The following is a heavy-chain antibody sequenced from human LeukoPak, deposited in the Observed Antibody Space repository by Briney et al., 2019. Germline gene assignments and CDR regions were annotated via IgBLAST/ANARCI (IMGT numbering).Heavy chain of an antibody. Sequence: SGGSLRLSCAASGFTFSSYAMSWVRQAPGKGLEWVSAISGSGGSTYYADSVKGRFTISRDNSKNTLYLQMNSLRAEDTAVYYCAKDQSPNGQYSGSYSPGAFDIWGQGTMVTVSS. CDR3: AKDQSPNGQYSGSYSPGAFDI. J-gene: IGHJ3*02. D-gene: IGHD1-26*01. V-gene: IGHV3-23*01. CDR2: ISGSGGST. CDR1: GFTFSSYA.